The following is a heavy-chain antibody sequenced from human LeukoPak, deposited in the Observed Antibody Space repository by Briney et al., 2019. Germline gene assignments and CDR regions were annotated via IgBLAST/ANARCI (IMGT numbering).Heavy chain of an antibody. CDR2: INPSGGST. D-gene: IGHD1-26*01. Sequence: ASVKVSCKASGYTFTSYGISWVRQAPGQGLEWMGIINPSGGSTNYAQKFQGRVTMTRDMSTSTVYMELSSLRSEDTAVYYCARDRDVSGRTWGAFDIWGQGTMVTVSS. CDR1: GYTFTSYG. V-gene: IGHV1-46*01. J-gene: IGHJ3*02. CDR3: ARDRDVSGRTWGAFDI.